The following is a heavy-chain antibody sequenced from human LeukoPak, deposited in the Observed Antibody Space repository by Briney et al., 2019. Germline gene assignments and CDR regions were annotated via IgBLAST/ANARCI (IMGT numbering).Heavy chain of an antibody. Sequence: SETLSLTCAVSGGSISSSNWWGWVRQPPGKGLEWIGEIYHSGSTNYNPSLKSRVTISVDKSKNQFSLKLSSVTAADTAVYYRASEAADYGGNPRCLDYWGQGTLVTVSS. CDR3: ASEAADYGGNPRCLDY. CDR2: IYHSGST. V-gene: IGHV4-4*02. J-gene: IGHJ4*02. CDR1: GGSISSSNW. D-gene: IGHD4-23*01.